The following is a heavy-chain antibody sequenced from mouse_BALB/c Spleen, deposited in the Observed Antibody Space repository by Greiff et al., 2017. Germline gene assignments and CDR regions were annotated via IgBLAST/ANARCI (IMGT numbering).Heavy chain of an antibody. V-gene: IGHV14-3*02. J-gene: IGHJ4*01. CDR2: IDPANGNT. CDR3: ASEATGAMDY. D-gene: IGHD3-2*02. Sequence: EVQLQQSGAELVKPGASVMLSCTASGFNIKDTYMHWVKQRPEQGLEWIGRIDPANGNTKYDPKFQGKATITADTSSNTAYLQLSSLTSEDTAVYYCASEATGAMDYWGQGTSVTVSS. CDR1: GFNIKDTY.